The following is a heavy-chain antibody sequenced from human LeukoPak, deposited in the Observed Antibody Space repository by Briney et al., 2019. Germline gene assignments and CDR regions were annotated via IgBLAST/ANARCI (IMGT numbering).Heavy chain of an antibody. V-gene: IGHV4-59*08. J-gene: IGHJ4*02. Sequence: PSETLSLTCTVSGGSISSYDWSWIRQPPGKGLEWIGYIYYSGSTNYNPSLKSRVTISVDTSKNQFSLKLSSVTAADTAVYYCASLQYFDWLGAYYFDYWGQRTLVTVSS. D-gene: IGHD3-9*01. CDR3: ASLQYFDWLGAYYFDY. CDR2: IYYSGST. CDR1: GGSISSYD.